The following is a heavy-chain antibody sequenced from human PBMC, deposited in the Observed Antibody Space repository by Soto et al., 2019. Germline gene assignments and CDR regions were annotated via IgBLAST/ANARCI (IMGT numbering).Heavy chain of an antibody. CDR3: ARDVEATTNRRLRNYRYGMDV. Sequence: ASVKVSCKASGYTFTSYGISWVRQAPGLGLEWMGWISGYNGYTNYAQKLQGRVTMTTDTSTYTAYMEPGSLRSDDTAVYYCARDVEATTNRRLRNYRYGMDVWGQGTTVTVSS. D-gene: IGHD1-1*01. J-gene: IGHJ6*02. CDR1: GYTFTSYG. CDR2: ISGYNGYT. V-gene: IGHV1-18*04.